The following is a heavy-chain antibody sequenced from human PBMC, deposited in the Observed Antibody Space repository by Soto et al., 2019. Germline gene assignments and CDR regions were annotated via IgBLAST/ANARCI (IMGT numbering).Heavy chain of an antibody. Sequence: PSETLSLTCAVSGGSISSNNWWSWVRQPPGKGLEWIGEIYHSGSTNYNPSLKSRVTISVDKSKNQFSLKLSSVTAADTAVYSCARGLAWDQIPYYYYSSGYPTWFDPGGQGTLVTVSS. D-gene: IGHD3-22*01. J-gene: IGHJ5*02. CDR1: GGSISSNNW. V-gene: IGHV4-4*02. CDR3: ARGLAWDQIPYYYYSSGYPTWFDP. CDR2: IYHSGST.